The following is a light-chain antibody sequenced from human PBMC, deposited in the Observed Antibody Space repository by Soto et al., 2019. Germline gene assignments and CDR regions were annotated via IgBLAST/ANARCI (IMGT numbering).Light chain of an antibody. CDR3: MQGTHWPFT. CDR1: QSLVYFGGDIL. J-gene: IGKJ3*01. Sequence: DVVITHSPLSLTVTPGQPASISCKASQSLVYFGGDILLNWYHQRPGQSPRRLIYKVSNRDSGVPDRFSGSGSGTDFTLKISRVEAEDVGVFYCMQGTHWPFTLGPGTKVDIK. V-gene: IGKV2-30*01. CDR2: KVS.